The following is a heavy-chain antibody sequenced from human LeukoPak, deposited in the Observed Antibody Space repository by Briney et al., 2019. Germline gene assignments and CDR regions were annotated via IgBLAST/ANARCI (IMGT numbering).Heavy chain of an antibody. Sequence: PSETLSLTCAVSGGSISTSNSYWGWIRRPPGKGLEWVGSIYYSGNTYYNPSLKSRVTISVDTSKNQFSLILTSVTAADTAVYYCARQTGAGLFILPGGQGTLVTVSS. CDR2: IYYSGNT. J-gene: IGHJ4*02. V-gene: IGHV4-39*01. CDR1: GGSISTSNSY. D-gene: IGHD3-3*01. CDR3: ARQTGAGLFILP.